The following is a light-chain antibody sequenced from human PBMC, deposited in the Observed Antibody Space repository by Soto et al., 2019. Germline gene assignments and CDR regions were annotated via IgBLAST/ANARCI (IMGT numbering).Light chain of an antibody. CDR2: DAS. Sequence: EIVLTQSPATLSLSPGERATLSCRASQGVSSYLAWYQQKPGQAPRLLIYDASCRATGIPARFSGSGSGTDFTLTISSLEPEDFAVYYCQQRSNWLFGGGTKVEIK. V-gene: IGKV3-11*01. CDR1: QGVSSY. J-gene: IGKJ4*01. CDR3: QQRSNWL.